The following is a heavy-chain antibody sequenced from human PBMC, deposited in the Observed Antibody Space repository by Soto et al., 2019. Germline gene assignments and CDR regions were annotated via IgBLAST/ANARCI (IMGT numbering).Heavy chain of an antibody. Sequence: PSETLSLTCTVSGGSISSSSYYWGWIRQPPGKGLEWIGSIYYSGSTYYNPSLKSRVTISVDTSKNQFSLKLNSVTAADTAVYYCASVRLGGYDSLRYYYGMYVWSQGTLVTVSS. J-gene: IGHJ6*02. CDR2: IYYSGST. D-gene: IGHD5-12*01. CDR3: ASVRLGGYDSLRYYYGMYV. V-gene: IGHV4-39*01. CDR1: GGSISSSSYY.